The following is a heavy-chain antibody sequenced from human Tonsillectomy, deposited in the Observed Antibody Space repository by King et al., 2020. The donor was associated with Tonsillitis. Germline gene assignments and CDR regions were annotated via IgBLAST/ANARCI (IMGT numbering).Heavy chain of an antibody. J-gene: IGHJ5*02. CDR2: IFYSGST. Sequence: QLQESGPGLVKPSETLSLTCTVSGGSISSYYWSWIRQPPGKGLEWIGYIFYSGSTNYNPSLKSRVTISVDTSTNQFSLKLSSVTAADTAVYYCARVYYYDAGSYYPNWFDPWGQGTLVTVSS. CDR3: ARVYYYDAGSYYPNWFDP. CDR1: GGSISSYY. V-gene: IGHV4-59*13. D-gene: IGHD3-10*01.